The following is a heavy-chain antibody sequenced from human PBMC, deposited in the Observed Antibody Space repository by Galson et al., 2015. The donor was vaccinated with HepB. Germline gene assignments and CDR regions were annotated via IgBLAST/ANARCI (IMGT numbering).Heavy chain of an antibody. J-gene: IGHJ6*02. Sequence: SLRLSCAASGFTFSSYGMHWVRQAPGKGLEWVAVIWYDGSNKYYADSVKGRFTISRDNSKNTLYLQMNSLRAEDTAVYYCARDTYCTNGVCYGYYGMDVWGQGTTVTVSS. D-gene: IGHD2-8*01. CDR3: ARDTYCTNGVCYGYYGMDV. CDR1: GFTFSSYG. CDR2: IWYDGSNK. V-gene: IGHV3-33*01.